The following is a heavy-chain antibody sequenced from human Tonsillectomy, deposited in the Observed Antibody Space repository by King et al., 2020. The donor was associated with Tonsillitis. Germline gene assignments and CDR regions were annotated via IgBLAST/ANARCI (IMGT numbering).Heavy chain of an antibody. Sequence: VQLVEAGGGLVQPGGSLRLYCAASGFNFNNYAMNWVRQVPRKGLEWLSYISRTSTTIYNADSVKGRFTISRDNANKSLYLQMDSLRADDTAIYYCVREGTGAYFDYWGRGTLVTVSS. J-gene: IGHJ4*02. CDR2: ISRTSTTI. D-gene: IGHD7-27*01. V-gene: IGHV3-48*01. CDR1: GFNFNNYA. CDR3: VREGTGAYFDY.